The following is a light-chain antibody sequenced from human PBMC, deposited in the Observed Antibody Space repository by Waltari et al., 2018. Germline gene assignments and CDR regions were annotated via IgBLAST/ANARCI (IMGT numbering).Light chain of an antibody. V-gene: IGKV1-9*01. CDR2: AAS. CDR1: QAISSY. J-gene: IGKJ5*01. Sequence: DIQLTQSPSFLSASVGDRVTITCRASQAISSYLAWYQQKPGRAPKLLIYAASTVQSGVPSGFSGSGSGTEFTLTISSLQPEDFATYYCQQLDSFPITFGQGTRLEIK. CDR3: QQLDSFPIT.